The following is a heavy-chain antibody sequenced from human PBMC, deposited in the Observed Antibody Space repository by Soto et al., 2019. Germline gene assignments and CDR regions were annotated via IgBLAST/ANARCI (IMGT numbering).Heavy chain of an antibody. CDR2: VKQRPKNDDT. D-gene: IGHD3-16*01. CDR3: VRNVMGGFVP. Sequence: EIQLVESGGGSVQPGGSLRLSCVASGFTFSDYYMDWVRQAPGKGLEWVARVKQRPKNDDTEYAASVTGRFIISSDASQNTIVLHMISLNAEYTAVYYCVRNVMGGFVPCGQGTLVTVSS. V-gene: IGHV3-72*01. CDR1: GFTFSDYY. J-gene: IGHJ5*02.